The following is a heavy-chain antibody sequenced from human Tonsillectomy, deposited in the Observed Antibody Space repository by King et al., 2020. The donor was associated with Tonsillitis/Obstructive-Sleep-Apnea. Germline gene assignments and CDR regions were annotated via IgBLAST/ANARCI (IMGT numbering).Heavy chain of an antibody. V-gene: IGHV3-64*01. D-gene: IGHD3-3*01. Sequence: VQLVESGGGLVQPGGSLRLSCAASGFTFSSYAMHWVRQAPGKGLEYVSAISSNGGSTYYANSVKGRFTISRDNSKNTLYLQMGSLRVEDMAVYYCARGRIRGFWGGYYRSYFDYWGQGALVIVSS. CDR1: GFTFSSYA. CDR2: ISSNGGST. J-gene: IGHJ4*02. CDR3: ARGRIRGFWGGYYRSYFDY.